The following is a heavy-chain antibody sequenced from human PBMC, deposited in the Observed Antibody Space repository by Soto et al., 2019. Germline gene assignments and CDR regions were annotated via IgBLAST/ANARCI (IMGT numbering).Heavy chain of an antibody. Sequence: KPSETLSLTCAVYGGSFSGYYWSWIRQPPGKGLEWIGEINHSGSTNYNPSLKSRVTISVDTSKNQFSLKLSSVTAADTAVYYCARGPYYYDSSGYLGPPWGQGTLVTVSS. CDR1: GGSFSGYY. V-gene: IGHV4-34*01. J-gene: IGHJ5*02. D-gene: IGHD3-22*01. CDR3: ARGPYYYDSSGYLGPP. CDR2: INHSGST.